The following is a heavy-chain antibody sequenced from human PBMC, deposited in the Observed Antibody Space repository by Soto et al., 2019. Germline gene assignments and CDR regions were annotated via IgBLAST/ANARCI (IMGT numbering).Heavy chain of an antibody. V-gene: IGHV3-23*01. CDR3: ASDRSTDCGLDV. J-gene: IGHJ6*02. D-gene: IGHD2-21*01. CDR1: GFTFSDYV. CDR2: ISDGGERT. Sequence: EVLLLESGGDSVQPGGSLRLSCVASGFTFSDYVMSWVRQVQGKGLEWVSSISDGGERTDYRDSVRGRFTISRDNASVTLHLQINSLIVDDTATYFCASDRSTDCGLDVWGQGTTVTVSS.